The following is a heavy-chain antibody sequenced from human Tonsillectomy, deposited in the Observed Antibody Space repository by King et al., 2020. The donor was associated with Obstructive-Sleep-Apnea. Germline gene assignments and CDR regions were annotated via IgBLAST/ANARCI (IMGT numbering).Heavy chain of an antibody. J-gene: IGHJ4*02. V-gene: IGHV3-9*01. Sequence: VQLVESGGGLVQPGRSLRLSCAASGFTFDDYAIHWVRQAPGEGLEWVSGISWNSGSIGYADSVKGRFTISRDNAKNSLYLQMNSLRAEDTALYYCAKDRGFNYDILTGYFDYWGQGTLVTVSS. CDR3: AKDRGFNYDILTGYFDY. D-gene: IGHD3-9*01. CDR1: GFTFDDYA. CDR2: ISWNSGSI.